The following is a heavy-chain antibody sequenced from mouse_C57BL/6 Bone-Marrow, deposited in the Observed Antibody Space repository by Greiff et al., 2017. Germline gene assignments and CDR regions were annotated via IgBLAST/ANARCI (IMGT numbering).Heavy chain of an antibody. J-gene: IGHJ2*01. Sequence: QVQLQQSGPELVKPGASVKISCKASGYAFSSSWMNWVKQRPGKGLEWIGRIYPGDGDTNYNGKFKGKATLTADKSSRTAYMQLSSLTSEDSAVYFCARYLFYWGQGTTLTVSS. V-gene: IGHV1-82*01. CDR2: IYPGDGDT. CDR1: GYAFSSSW. CDR3: ARYLFY.